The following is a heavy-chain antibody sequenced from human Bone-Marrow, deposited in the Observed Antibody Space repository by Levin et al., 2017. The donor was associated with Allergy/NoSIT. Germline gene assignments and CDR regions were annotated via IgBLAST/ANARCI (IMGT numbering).Heavy chain of an antibody. J-gene: IGHJ4*02. V-gene: IGHV3-7*01. CDR3: ARDGGDDSWSDAIYFDY. D-gene: IGHD3-3*01. CDR1: GFSFSTYW. CDR2: IKQDGSEK. Sequence: GESLKISCAASGFSFSTYWMNWVRQAPGKGLEWVANIKQDGSEKYYRDSVKGRFTISRDNAKNSLYLQMSSLRAEDTAVYYCARDGGDDSWSDAIYFDYWGQGTLVTVSS.